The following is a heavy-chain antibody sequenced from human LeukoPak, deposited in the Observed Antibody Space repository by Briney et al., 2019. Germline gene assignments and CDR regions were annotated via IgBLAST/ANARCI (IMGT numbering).Heavy chain of an antibody. CDR3: ARERPNSSSWYARWFDP. D-gene: IGHD6-13*01. CDR1: GYTLRNYD. J-gene: IGHJ5*02. Sequence: ASVKVSCKASGYTLRNYDISWVRQAPGQGLEWMGWINPNSGGTNYAQKFQGRVTMTRDTSISTAYMELSRLKSDDTAVYFCARERPNSSSWYARWFDPWGQGTLVTVSS. CDR2: INPNSGGT. V-gene: IGHV1-2*02.